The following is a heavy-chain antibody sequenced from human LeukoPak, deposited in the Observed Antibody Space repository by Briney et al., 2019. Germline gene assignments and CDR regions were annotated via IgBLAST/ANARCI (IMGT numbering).Heavy chain of an antibody. Sequence: GGSLRLSCAASGFAFNIYGMSWVRQTPGKGLEWVSTISGSGANTHYADSVQGRLTISRDNSKNKLYLQMSSLRAEDTAIYYCARENDFDIWGQGTIVTVSS. CDR1: GFAFNIYG. V-gene: IGHV3-23*01. CDR2: ISGSGANT. J-gene: IGHJ3*02. CDR3: ARENDFDI.